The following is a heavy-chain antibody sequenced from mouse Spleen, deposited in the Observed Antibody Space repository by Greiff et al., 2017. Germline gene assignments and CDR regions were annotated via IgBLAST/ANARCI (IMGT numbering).Heavy chain of an antibody. CDR2: IYPGDGDT. Sequence: VQRVESGPELVKPGASVKISCKASGYAFSSSWMNWVKQRPGKGLEWIGRIYPGDGDTNYNGKFKGKATLTADKSSSTAYMQLSSLTSEDSAVYFCARSGFTTETYFDYWGQGTTLTVSS. J-gene: IGHJ2*01. V-gene: IGHV1-82*01. CDR1: GYAFSSSW. CDR3: ARSGFTTETYFDY. D-gene: IGHD1-1*01.